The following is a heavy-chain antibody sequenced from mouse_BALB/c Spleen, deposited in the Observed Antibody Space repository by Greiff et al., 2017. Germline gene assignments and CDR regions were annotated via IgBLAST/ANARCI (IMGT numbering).Heavy chain of an antibody. CDR2: ISYSGST. CDR1: GYSITSDYA. J-gene: IGHJ1*01. V-gene: IGHV3-2*02. CDR3: ARFDGYWYFDV. Sequence: EVMLVESGPGLVKPSQSLSLTCTVTGYSITSDYAWNWIRQFPGNKLEWMGYISYSGSTSYNPSLKSRISITRDTSKNQFFLQLNSVTTEDTATYYCARFDGYWYFDVWGAGTTVTVSS.